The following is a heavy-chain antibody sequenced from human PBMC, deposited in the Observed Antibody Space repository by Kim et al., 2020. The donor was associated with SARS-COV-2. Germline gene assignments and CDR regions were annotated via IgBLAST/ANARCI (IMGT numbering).Heavy chain of an antibody. CDR1: GYTFTGYY. D-gene: IGHD3-22*01. CDR2: INPNSGGT. V-gene: IGHV1-2*06. CDR3: ARDYTSLYDRKKIPAFDI. Sequence: ASVKVSCKASGYTFTGYYMHWVRQAPGQVLEWMGRINPNSGGTNYAQKFQGRFTMTRDTSISTAYMELSRLRSDDTAVYYCARDYTSLYDRKKIPAFDIWDRGKMVTVSS. J-gene: IGHJ3*02.